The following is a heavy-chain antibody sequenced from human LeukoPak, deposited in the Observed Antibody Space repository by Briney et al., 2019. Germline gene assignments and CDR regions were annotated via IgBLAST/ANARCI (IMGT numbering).Heavy chain of an antibody. CDR3: AKIGYCSSTSCLGPLDY. D-gene: IGHD2-2*01. CDR2: ISGSGGST. J-gene: IGHJ4*02. V-gene: IGHV3-23*01. CDR1: GFTFTSYA. Sequence: GGFLRLSCAASGFTFTSYAMSWVRQAPGKGLEWVSAISGSGGSTYYADSVKGRFTISRDNSKNTLYLQMNSLRAEDTAVYYCAKIGYCSSTSCLGPLDYWGQGTLVTVSS.